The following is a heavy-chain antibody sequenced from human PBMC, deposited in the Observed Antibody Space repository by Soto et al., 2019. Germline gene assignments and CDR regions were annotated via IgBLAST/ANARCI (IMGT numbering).Heavy chain of an antibody. D-gene: IGHD3-3*01. J-gene: IGHJ4*02. V-gene: IGHV2-5*01. CDR3: VHGLYDFWSGYYFDY. CDR1: GFSLSTSGVG. Sequence: QITLKESGPTLVKPTQTLTLTCTFSGFSLSTSGVGVGWIRQPPGKALEWLALIYWNDDKRYSPSLKSRLTITKDTSKNQVVLTMTNMDPVDTATYYCVHGLYDFWSGYYFDYWGQGTLVTVSS. CDR2: IYWNDDK.